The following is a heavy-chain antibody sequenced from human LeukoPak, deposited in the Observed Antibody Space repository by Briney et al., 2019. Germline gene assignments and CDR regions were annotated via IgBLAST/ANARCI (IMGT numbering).Heavy chain of an antibody. CDR2: IYYSGST. V-gene: IGHV4-39*01. D-gene: IGHD6-19*01. J-gene: IGHJ4*02. CDR1: GGSITSPYW. CDR3: ARQRHSSGWYGEFDY. Sequence: SETLSLTCAVFGGSITSPYWWTWIRQPPGKGLEWIGSIYYSGSTYYNPSLKSRVTISVDTSKNQFSLKLSSVTAADTAVYYCARQRHSSGWYGEFDYWGQGTLVTVSS.